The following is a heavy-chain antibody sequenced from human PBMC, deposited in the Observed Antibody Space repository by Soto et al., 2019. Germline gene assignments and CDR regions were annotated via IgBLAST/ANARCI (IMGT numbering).Heavy chain of an antibody. CDR1: GFTFSNYV. J-gene: IGHJ4*02. CDR2: ISGSGGTT. D-gene: IGHD6-19*01. Sequence: EVQVLESGGGLVQPGGSLILSCAASGFTFSNYVMSWVRQAPGKGLEWVSAISGSGGTTYYADSVKGRFTISRDNSKNTLNLQMNSLRAEDTAVYYCARGLYSSGNCGQGTLVTVSS. V-gene: IGHV3-23*01. CDR3: ARGLYSSGN.